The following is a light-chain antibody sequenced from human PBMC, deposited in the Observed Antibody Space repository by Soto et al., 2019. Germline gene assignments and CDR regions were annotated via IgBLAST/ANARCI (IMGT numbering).Light chain of an antibody. Sequence: EGVMTQSAVTLSVNQGGRATLSSSASQSISDTLAWYQQKPGQAPRLLIHGASTRAPGFPARFSGSGSGTDFTLTISSLQSEDFAVYYCQQYNNWPWTFGQGTKVDIK. J-gene: IGKJ1*01. CDR3: QQYNNWPWT. CDR2: GAS. CDR1: QSISDT. V-gene: IGKV3-15*01.